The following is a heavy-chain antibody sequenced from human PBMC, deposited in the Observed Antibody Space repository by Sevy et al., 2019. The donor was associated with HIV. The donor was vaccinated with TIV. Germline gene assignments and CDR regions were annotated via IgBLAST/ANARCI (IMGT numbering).Heavy chain of an antibody. V-gene: IGHV2-5*02. J-gene: IGHJ4*02. CDR3: AHSPYFARQFDY. D-gene: IGHD3-10*01. CDR1: GFSLSTTGVG. CDR2: IYWDDDR. Sequence: SGPTLVKPTQTLTLTCTFSGFSLSTTGVGVGWIRQPPGRALECLALIYWDDDRRYSPSLKSRLTITKDTPKNQVVLTMTNMDPVDTATYFCAHSPYFARQFDYWCQGTLVTVSS.